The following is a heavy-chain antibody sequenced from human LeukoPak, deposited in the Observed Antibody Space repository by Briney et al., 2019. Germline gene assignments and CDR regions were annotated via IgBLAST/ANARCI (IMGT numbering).Heavy chain of an antibody. CDR1: GFTFSSYA. D-gene: IGHD3-22*01. J-gene: IGHJ4*02. CDR3: AKERYYDSSGEHDY. CDR2: ISGSGGST. Sequence: GGSLRLSCAASGFTFSSYAMSWVRQVPGKGLEWVSAISGSGGSTYYADSVKGRFTISRDNSKNTLYLQMNSLRAEDTAVYYCAKERYYDSSGEHDYWGQGTLVTVSS. V-gene: IGHV3-23*01.